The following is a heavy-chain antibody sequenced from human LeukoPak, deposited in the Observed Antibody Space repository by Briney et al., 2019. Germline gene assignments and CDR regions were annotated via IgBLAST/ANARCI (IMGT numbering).Heavy chain of an antibody. J-gene: IGHJ5*02. D-gene: IGHD2-15*01. V-gene: IGHV3-23*01. CDR3: AKGFSVRGRFDP. CDR2: ISVSGIT. CDR1: GLTFSSNS. Sequence: GESVRLSCVASGLTFSSNSMSWVRQPPEMGLEWVSGISVSGITVYADSVKGRLTISRDNSKNTLYLQMNNLRAEDTALYYCAKGFSVRGRFDPWGQGTQVTVSS.